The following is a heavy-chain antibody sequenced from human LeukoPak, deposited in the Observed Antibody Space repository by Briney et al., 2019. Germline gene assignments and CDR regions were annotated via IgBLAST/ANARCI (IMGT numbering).Heavy chain of an antibody. Sequence: ASVKVSCTASGYSFSSYGISWVRQAPGQGLEWMTWISGNNGNTDFAKNFQGRVTMTTDTSTTTVYMELRSLKSDDTAVYFCARGGRDSSSWFFDYWAREPWSPSP. D-gene: IGHD6-13*01. CDR1: GYSFSSYG. CDR3: ARGGRDSSSWFFDY. CDR2: ISGNNGNT. V-gene: IGHV1-18*01. J-gene: IGHJ4*02.